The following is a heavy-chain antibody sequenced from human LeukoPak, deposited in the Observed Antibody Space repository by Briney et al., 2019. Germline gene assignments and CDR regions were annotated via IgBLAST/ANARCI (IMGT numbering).Heavy chain of an antibody. CDR3: ARVKRIQLWLRGGWFDP. CDR2: IYYSGST. D-gene: IGHD5-18*01. J-gene: IGHJ5*02. V-gene: IGHV4-39*07. Sequence: SETLSLTCTVSGGSISSSSYYWGWIRQPPGKGLEWIGSIYYSGSTYYNPSLKSRVTISVDTSKNQFSLKLSSVTAADTAVYYCARVKRIQLWLRGGWFDPWGQGTLVTVSS. CDR1: GGSISSSSYY.